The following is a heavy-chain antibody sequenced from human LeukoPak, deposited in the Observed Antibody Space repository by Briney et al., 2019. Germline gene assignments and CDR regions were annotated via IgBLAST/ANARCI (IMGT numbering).Heavy chain of an antibody. D-gene: IGHD5-12*01. CDR2: IYYSGST. CDR3: ARRPRGVATTAFDY. V-gene: IGHV4-59*08. CDR1: GGSLSSYY. J-gene: IGHJ4*02. Sequence: SETLSLTCTVSGGSLSSYYWSWIRQPPGKGLEWIGYIYYSGSTNYNPSLKSRVTISVDTSKNQFSLKLSSVTAADTAVYYCARRPRGVATTAFDYWGQGTLVTVSS.